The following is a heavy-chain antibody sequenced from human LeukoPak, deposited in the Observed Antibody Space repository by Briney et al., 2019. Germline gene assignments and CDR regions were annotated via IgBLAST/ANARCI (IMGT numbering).Heavy chain of an antibody. Sequence: ASVKVSCKVSGYTLTELSMHWVRQAPGKGLEWMGGFDPEDGETIYARKFQGRVTMTEDTSTDTAYMELSSLRSEDTAVYYCATDPRGYGIFDYWGQGTLVTVSS. CDR1: GYTLTELS. J-gene: IGHJ4*02. D-gene: IGHD5-12*01. V-gene: IGHV1-24*01. CDR2: FDPEDGET. CDR3: ATDPRGYGIFDY.